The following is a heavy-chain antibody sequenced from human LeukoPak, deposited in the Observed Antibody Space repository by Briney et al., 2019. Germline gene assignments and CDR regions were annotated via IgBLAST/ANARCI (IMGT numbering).Heavy chain of an antibody. CDR2: INSDGSST. D-gene: IGHD6-13*01. CDR3: AREAAAGNYFDY. CDR1: GFTFSSYW. J-gene: IGHJ4*02. V-gene: IGHV3-74*01. Sequence: GGSLRLSCAASGFTFSSYWMHWVRQAPGKGLVWVSRINSDGSSTSYADSVKGRFTISRDNAKNTLYLQMNSLRAEDTAVYYCAREAAAGNYFDYLGQGTLVNVSS.